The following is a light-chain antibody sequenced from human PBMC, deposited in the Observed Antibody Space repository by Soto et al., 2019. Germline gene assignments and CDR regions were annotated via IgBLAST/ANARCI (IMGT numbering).Light chain of an antibody. Sequence: DIQMTQSPSTLSASVGDRVTITCRASQSISSWLAWYQQKPGKAPKVLIYDASSLESGVPSRCSGSGSGTEFTLTISSLQPDYFATYYCQQYNSYSSFTFGQGTKLEIK. CDR3: QQYNSYSSFT. CDR2: DAS. J-gene: IGKJ2*01. V-gene: IGKV1-5*01. CDR1: QSISSW.